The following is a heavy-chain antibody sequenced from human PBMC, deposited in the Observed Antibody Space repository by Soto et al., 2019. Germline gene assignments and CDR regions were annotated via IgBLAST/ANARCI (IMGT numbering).Heavy chain of an antibody. CDR1: GFTFSSYG. CDR2: ISYDGSNK. J-gene: IGHJ6*02. CDR3: AKDLNVLRFLEWLETGIHYGMDV. D-gene: IGHD3-3*01. V-gene: IGHV3-30*18. Sequence: QVQLVESGGGVVQPGRSLRLSCAASGFTFSSYGMHWVRQAPGKGLEWVAVISYDGSNKYYADSVKGRFTISRDNSKNTLYLQMNSLRAEDTAVYYCAKDLNVLRFLEWLETGIHYGMDVWGQGTTVTVSS.